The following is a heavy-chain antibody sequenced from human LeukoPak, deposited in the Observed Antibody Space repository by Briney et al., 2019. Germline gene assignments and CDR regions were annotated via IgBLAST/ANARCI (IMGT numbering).Heavy chain of an antibody. CDR2: ISSSSSYI. D-gene: IGHD5-18*01. Sequence: GGSLRLSCAASGFTFSSYSMNWVRQAPGKGLEWVSSISSSSSYIYYADSVKGRFTISRDNAKNSLYLQMNSLRAEDTAVYYCARDWGSGGYSFGYGFDYWGQGTLVTVSS. CDR3: ARDWGSGGYSFGYGFDY. V-gene: IGHV3-21*01. J-gene: IGHJ4*02. CDR1: GFTFSSYS.